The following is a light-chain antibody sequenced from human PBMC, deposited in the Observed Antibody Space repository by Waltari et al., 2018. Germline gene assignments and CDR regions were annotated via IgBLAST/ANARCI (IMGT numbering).Light chain of an antibody. CDR1: SSAVRSFNI. Sequence: SGLTQPAPLPASPGQSIAVCCTRTSSAVRSFNIVSWYHQYPGKAPILLVYEVTKRTSGVSDRFSGSKAGNTASLTICGLQSEDEADYYCCSYAGLGIYVFGTGTKVTVL. J-gene: IGLJ1*01. CDR2: EVT. CDR3: CSYAGLGIYV. V-gene: IGLV2-23*02.